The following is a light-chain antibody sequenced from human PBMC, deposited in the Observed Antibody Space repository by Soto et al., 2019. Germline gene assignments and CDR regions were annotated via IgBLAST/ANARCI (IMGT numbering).Light chain of an antibody. J-gene: IGLJ3*02. V-gene: IGLV2-11*01. Sequence: QSVLTQPRSVSGSPGQSVSISCTGASSDVVGYNSVSWYQQHPGKAPKLMLYDVSQRPSGVPDRFSGSKSGNTASLTISGLQAEDEADYYCCSYAGTYTFGVFGGGTQLTVL. CDR1: SSDVVGYNS. CDR2: DVS. CDR3: CSYAGTYTFGV.